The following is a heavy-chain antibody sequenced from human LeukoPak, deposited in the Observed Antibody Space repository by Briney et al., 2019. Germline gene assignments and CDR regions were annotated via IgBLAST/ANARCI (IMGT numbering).Heavy chain of an antibody. D-gene: IGHD2-2*01. V-gene: IGHV3-64D*06. J-gene: IGHJ6*04. CDR3: VKAYCRSTSCYYYYYGMDV. Sequence: PGGSLRLSCSVSGFTFSNYAMHWVRQAPGKGMESVSAITSDGGSTYYADSVKGRFTISRDNSKNTLYLQMSSLRCEDTAVYYCVKAYCRSTSCYYYYYGMDVWGKGTTVTVSS. CDR1: GFTFSNYA. CDR2: ITSDGGST.